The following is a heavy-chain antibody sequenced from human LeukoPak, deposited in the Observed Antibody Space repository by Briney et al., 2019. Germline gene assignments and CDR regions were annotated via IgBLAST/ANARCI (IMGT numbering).Heavy chain of an antibody. D-gene: IGHD1-26*01. V-gene: IGHV3-23*01. CDR1: GFSFSGYA. CDR2: LSVSGGTT. CDR3: ARMNGGSLSSYYFDY. J-gene: IGHJ4*02. Sequence: PGGSLRLPCAASGFSFSGYAMNWVRQAPGKGLEWVSSLSVSGGTTYYTDSVKGRFTVSRDNSRDTLYLQMHSLRVEDTAVYYCARMNGGSLSSYYFDYWGQGTLVTVSS.